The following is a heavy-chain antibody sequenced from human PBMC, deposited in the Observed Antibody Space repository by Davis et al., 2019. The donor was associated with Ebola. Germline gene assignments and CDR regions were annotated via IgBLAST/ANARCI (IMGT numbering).Heavy chain of an antibody. CDR1: GGSISSSSYY. CDR2: IYYSGST. D-gene: IGHD5-12*01. Sequence: MPSETLSLTCTVSGGSISSSSYYWGWIRQPPGKGLEWIGSIYYSGSTYYNPSLKSRVSISVDTSENHFSLRLSSVTAADTAIYHCARRLVATYVFDYWGRGTQVTVPS. V-gene: IGHV4-39*07. CDR3: ARRLVATYVFDY. J-gene: IGHJ4*02.